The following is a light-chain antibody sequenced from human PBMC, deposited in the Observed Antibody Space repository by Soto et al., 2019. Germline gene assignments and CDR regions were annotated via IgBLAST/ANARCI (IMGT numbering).Light chain of an antibody. Sequence: EIVLTQSPGTLSLSVGERVTLSCRASQSVSSYLAWYQQTPGQAPRLLIYDTSNRATGTPDRFSGSGSGTDFTITISRLEPEDFTVYCCQQYGSSPLTFDGGTTVEIK. J-gene: IGKJ4*02. CDR1: QSVSSY. CDR3: QQYGSSPLT. CDR2: DTS. V-gene: IGKV3-20*01.